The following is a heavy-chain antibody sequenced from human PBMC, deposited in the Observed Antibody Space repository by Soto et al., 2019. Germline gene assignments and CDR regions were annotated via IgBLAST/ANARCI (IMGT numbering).Heavy chain of an antibody. CDR1: GGTFSSYA. J-gene: IGHJ6*02. CDR3: ARDAGYYDSSVCRQDGMGV. D-gene: IGHD3-22*01. CDR2: IIPIFGTA. V-gene: IGHV1-69*01. Sequence: QVQLVQSGAEVKKPGSSVKVSRKASGGTFSSYAISWVRQAPGQGLEWMGGIIPIFGTANYAQKFQGRVTVAAAESTSTAYMELSRVRSEDTAVFCCARDAGYYDSSVCRQDGMGVWGQGTTVTVSS.